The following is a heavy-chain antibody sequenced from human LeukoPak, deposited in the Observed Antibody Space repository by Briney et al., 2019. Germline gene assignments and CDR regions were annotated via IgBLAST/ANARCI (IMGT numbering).Heavy chain of an antibody. Sequence: GGSLRLSCAASGFTFSSYKMNWVRQAPGKGLEWVSSISSSSSYIYYADSVKGRFTISRDNAKNSLYLQMNSLRAEDTAVYYCARGSGYDSYFDYWGQGTLVTVSS. CDR2: ISSSSSYI. CDR3: ARGSGYDSYFDY. V-gene: IGHV3-21*01. J-gene: IGHJ4*02. D-gene: IGHD5-12*01. CDR1: GFTFSSYK.